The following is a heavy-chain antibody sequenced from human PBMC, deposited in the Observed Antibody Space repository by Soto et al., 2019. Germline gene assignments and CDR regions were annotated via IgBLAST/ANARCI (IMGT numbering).Heavy chain of an antibody. CDR2: TYYRSKWYN. CDR3: ARDATYYDFWSGYYTGGLGYYYYGMDV. D-gene: IGHD3-3*01. CDR1: GDTVSSTSAA. V-gene: IGHV6-1*01. Sequence: SQTLSLTCVISGDTVSSTSAAWTWIRQSPSRGLEWVGRTYYRSKWYNDYAVSVKGRIIINSDTSKNQFSLQLNSVTPDDTAVYYCARDATYYDFWSGYYTGGLGYYYYGMDVWGQGTTVTVSS. J-gene: IGHJ6*02.